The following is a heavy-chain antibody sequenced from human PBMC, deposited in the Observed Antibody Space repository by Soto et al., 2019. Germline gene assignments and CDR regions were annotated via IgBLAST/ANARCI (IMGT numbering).Heavy chain of an antibody. J-gene: IGHJ6*02. CDR3: VRDEGTAAEGPYYYYALDV. Sequence: GGSLRLSCAASGFTFSGSAMHWVRQASGKGLEWVGRIRSKANSYATAYAASVKGRFTISRDGSKNTAYLQMNSLRAEDTAMYSCVRDEGTAAEGPYYYYALDVWGQGTTVTVSS. D-gene: IGHD6-13*01. V-gene: IGHV3-73*01. CDR1: GFTFSGSA. CDR2: IRSKANSYAT.